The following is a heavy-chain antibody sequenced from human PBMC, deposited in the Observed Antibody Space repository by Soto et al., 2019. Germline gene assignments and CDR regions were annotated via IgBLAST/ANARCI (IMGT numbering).Heavy chain of an antibody. CDR1: GFTFSSYG. J-gene: IGHJ4*02. CDR3: AKSDVPTIAAPDY. V-gene: IGHV3-33*06. D-gene: IGHD5-12*01. CDR2: IWYDGSNK. Sequence: ESGGGVVQPGRSLRLSCVASGFTFSSYGMYWVRQAPGKGPDWVAVIWYDGSNKYYADSVKGRFTISRDNSKNTLYLQMNSLRAEDTAVYYCAKSDVPTIAAPDYWGQGAPVTVSS.